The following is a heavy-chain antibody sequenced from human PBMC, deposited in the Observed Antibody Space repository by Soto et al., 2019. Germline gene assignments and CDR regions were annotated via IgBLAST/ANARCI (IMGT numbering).Heavy chain of an antibody. V-gene: IGHV2-5*02. CDR3: ATSSGYYRDFDY. D-gene: IGHD3-22*01. CDR2: IYWDDDK. Sequence: QITLKESGPTLVKPTQTLTLTCTFSGFSLSTSGVGVGWIRQPPGKALEWLALIYWDDDKRYSPSLKSRLTITKDISKNQVVLTMTNMDPVDTATYYCATSSGYYRDFDYWGQGTLVTVSS. J-gene: IGHJ4*02. CDR1: GFSLSTSGVG.